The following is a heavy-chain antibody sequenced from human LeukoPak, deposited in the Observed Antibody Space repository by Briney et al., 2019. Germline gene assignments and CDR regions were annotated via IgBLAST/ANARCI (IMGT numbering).Heavy chain of an antibody. CDR2: ISKDGSDK. CDR1: GFTFSDYA. D-gene: IGHD1-7*01. CDR3: ARDYWWNYDY. Sequence: GGSLRLSCAASGFTFSDYAMHWVRQAPGKGLEWVAVISKDGSDKYYPGSVRGRFAISRDNSKNTIYLQMDSLRAEDTAIYYCARDYWWNYDYWGQGTLVTVSS. V-gene: IGHV3-30*09. J-gene: IGHJ4*02.